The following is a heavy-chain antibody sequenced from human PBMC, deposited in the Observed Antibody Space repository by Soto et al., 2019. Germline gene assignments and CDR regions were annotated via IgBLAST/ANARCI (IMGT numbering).Heavy chain of an antibody. CDR3: ARPYEY. V-gene: IGHV1-18*01. CDR1: GYTFCSYT. Sequence: QVQLVQSGAEVRKPGASVKVSCKASGYTFCSYTISWVRQAAGQGLGWMGWIGPYNCETHYSEKFQGRVSMTTDTATSTAYMELGSMSSNDQAVYYCARPYEYWGPGTLVIVSS. J-gene: IGHJ4*02. CDR2: IGPYNCET.